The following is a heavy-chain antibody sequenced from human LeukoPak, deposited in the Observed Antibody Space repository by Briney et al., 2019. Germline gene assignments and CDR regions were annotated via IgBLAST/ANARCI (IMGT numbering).Heavy chain of an antibody. V-gene: IGHV4-30-2*01. CDR2: IYHSGST. D-gene: IGHD3-3*01. Sequence: SQTLSLTCTVSGGSISSGGYYWSWIRQPPGKGLEWIGYIYHSGSTYYNPSLKSRVTISVDRSKNQFSLKLSSVTAADTAVYYCARGGPYYDFWSGYIFDYWGQGTLVTVSS. CDR3: ARGGPYYDFWSGYIFDY. J-gene: IGHJ4*02. CDR1: GGSISSGGYY.